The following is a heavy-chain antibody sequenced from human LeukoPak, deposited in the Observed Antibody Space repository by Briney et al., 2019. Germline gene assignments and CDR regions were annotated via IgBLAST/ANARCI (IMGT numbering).Heavy chain of an antibody. V-gene: IGHV4-34*01. CDR1: GGPLSGYY. CDR3: SRGEDASKVGNY. J-gene: IGHJ4*02. CDR2: IHPSGST. D-gene: IGHD1-26*01. Sequence: SETLSLTCAVCGGPLSGYYLTWIRRPPGKGLEWIGEIHPSGSTNYNPSFGSRLSISADTSKNQFFLKLNSVTAADTAVYYCSRGEDASKVGNYWGQGTLVTVSS.